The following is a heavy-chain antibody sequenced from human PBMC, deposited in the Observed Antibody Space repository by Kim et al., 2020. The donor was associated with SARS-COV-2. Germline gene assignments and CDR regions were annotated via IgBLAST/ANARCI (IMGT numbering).Heavy chain of an antibody. CDR2: IYYSGST. Sequence: SETLSLTCTVSGGSISSYYWSWIRQPPGKGLEWIGYIYYSGSTNYNPSLKSRVTISVDTSKNQFSLKLSSVTAADTAVYYCARGTQLLRVDFDYWGQGTLVTVSS. D-gene: IGHD1-1*01. J-gene: IGHJ4*02. CDR1: GGSISSYY. CDR3: ARGTQLLRVDFDY. V-gene: IGHV4-59*01.